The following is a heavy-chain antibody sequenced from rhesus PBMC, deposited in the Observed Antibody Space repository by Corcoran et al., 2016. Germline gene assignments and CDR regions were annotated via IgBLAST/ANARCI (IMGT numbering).Heavy chain of an antibody. CDR1: GGSISGYYL. V-gene: IGHV4S7*01. CDR3: ARDHSGKYDY. Sequence: QVQLQESGPGVMKPSETLSLTCAVSGGSISGYYLWSWIRQPPGKGLEWIGYIYGGSGSTGYNPSLKSRVIISIDTSKNQFSLKLSSVTAADTAVYYCARDHSGKYDYWGQGVLVTVSS. CDR2: IYGGSGST. D-gene: IGHD6-25*01. J-gene: IGHJ4*01.